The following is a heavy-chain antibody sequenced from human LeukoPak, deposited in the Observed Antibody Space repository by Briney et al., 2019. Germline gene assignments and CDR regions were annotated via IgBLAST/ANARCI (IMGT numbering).Heavy chain of an antibody. CDR3: ARHRDFWSSKHYYFDY. CDR1: GGSISSSSYY. Sequence: SETLSLTCTVSGGSISSSSYYWGWIRKPPGKGLEWIGSLYYSGSTYYNPSLKSRVTISVDTSKNQFSLKLSSVTAADTAVYYCARHRDFWSSKHYYFDYWGQGTLVTVSS. V-gene: IGHV4-39*01. D-gene: IGHD3-3*01. CDR2: LYYSGST. J-gene: IGHJ4*02.